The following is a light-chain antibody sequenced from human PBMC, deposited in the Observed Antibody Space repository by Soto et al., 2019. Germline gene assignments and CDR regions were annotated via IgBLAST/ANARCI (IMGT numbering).Light chain of an antibody. CDR2: EVT. CDR3: CSFARRTNNHV. CDR1: SNDVGGYDN. Sequence: QSVLTQPPSASGSPGQSVTISCTGTSNDVGGYDNVSWYQQHPGKAPKLIIYEVTKRPSGVPDRFSGSKSGNTASLTVSGLQAEDEADYYCCSFARRTNNHVFGSGTKHTLL. V-gene: IGLV2-8*01. J-gene: IGLJ1*01.